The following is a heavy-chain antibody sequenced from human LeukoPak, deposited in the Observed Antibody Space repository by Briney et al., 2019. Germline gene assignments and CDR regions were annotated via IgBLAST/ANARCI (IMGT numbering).Heavy chain of an antibody. D-gene: IGHD3-22*01. J-gene: IGHJ2*01. CDR1: GYSISSGYY. V-gene: IGHV4-38-2*02. CDR3: ARDTYYYDSSGSQYWYFDL. CDR2: IYHSGST. Sequence: SETLSLTCTVSGYSISSGYYWGWIRQPPGKGLEWIGSIYHSGSTYYNPSLKSRVTISVDTSKNQFSLKLSSVTAADTAVYYCARDTYYYDSSGSQYWYFDLWGRGTLVTVSS.